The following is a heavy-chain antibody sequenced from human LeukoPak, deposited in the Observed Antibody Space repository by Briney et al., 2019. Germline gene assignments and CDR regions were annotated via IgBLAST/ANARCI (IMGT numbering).Heavy chain of an antibody. V-gene: IGHV4-4*09. Sequence: SETLSLTCTVARGSMNTYYWNWVRQSPRKGLEWIGRIYNNEYTEYNPSLKSRVSISVDTSKSQFSLNLNSVTAADTAVYYCARRVSLYGAFDIWGQGTMVTVSS. CDR1: RGSMNTYY. CDR2: IYNNEYT. J-gene: IGHJ3*02. CDR3: ARRVSLYGAFDI. D-gene: IGHD3-16*02.